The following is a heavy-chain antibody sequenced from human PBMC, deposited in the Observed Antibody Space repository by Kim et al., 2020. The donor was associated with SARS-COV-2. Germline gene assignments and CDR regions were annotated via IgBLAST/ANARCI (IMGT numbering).Heavy chain of an antibody. V-gene: IGHV4-59*01. J-gene: IGHJ3*02. CDR1: GGSISSYY. Sequence: SETLSLTCTVSGGSISSYYWSWIRQPPGKGLEWIGYIYYSGSTNYNPSLKSRVTISVDTSKNQFSLKLSSVTAADTAVYYCARDIAAAGTWGAFDIWGQGTMVTVSS. CDR2: IYYSGST. D-gene: IGHD6-13*01. CDR3: ARDIAAAGTWGAFDI.